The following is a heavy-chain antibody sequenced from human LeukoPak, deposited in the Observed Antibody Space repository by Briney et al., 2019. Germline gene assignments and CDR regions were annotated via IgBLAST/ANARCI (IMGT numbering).Heavy chain of an antibody. D-gene: IGHD1-26*01. CDR2: IEGDGSEK. CDR1: GFTFSSYG. Sequence: GGSLRLSCAASGFTFSSYGMHWVRQAPGKGLEWVANIEGDGSEKNYVDSVKGRFIISRDNAKNSLYLQMNSLRAEDTAVYFCAREPTAVGLWGQGTLVTVSS. CDR3: AREPTAVGL. V-gene: IGHV3-7*01. J-gene: IGHJ4*02.